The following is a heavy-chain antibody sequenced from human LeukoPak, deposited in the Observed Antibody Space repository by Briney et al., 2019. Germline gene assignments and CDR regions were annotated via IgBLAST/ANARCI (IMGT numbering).Heavy chain of an antibody. D-gene: IGHD6-19*01. V-gene: IGHV3-21*01. CDR2: ISSSSSYI. CDR3: ARGLIGSGWYYFDY. CDR1: GFTFSSYS. J-gene: IGHJ4*02. Sequence: GGSLRLSCAASGFTFSSYSMNWVRQAPGKGLEWVSSISSSSSYIYYADSVKGRFTISRDNAKNSLYLQMNSLRAEDTAVYYCARGLIGSGWYYFDYWGQGTLVTVSS.